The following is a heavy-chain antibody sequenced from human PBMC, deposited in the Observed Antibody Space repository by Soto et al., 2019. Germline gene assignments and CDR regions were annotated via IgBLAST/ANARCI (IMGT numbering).Heavy chain of an antibody. Sequence: SVKVSCKASGYTFTSSAVQWVRQARGQSLEWIGWIVVGSGNTNYAQKFQGRVTITADKSTSTAYMELSSLRSEDTAVYYCARDGLTYCGGDSYSDDAFDIWGQGTMVTVSS. V-gene: IGHV1-58*01. D-gene: IGHD2-21*02. J-gene: IGHJ3*02. CDR1: GYTFTSSA. CDR3: ARDGLTYCGGDSYSDDAFDI. CDR2: IVVGSGNT.